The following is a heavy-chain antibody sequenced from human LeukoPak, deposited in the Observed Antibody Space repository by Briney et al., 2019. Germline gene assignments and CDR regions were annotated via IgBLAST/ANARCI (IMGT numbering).Heavy chain of an antibody. D-gene: IGHD2-8*02. J-gene: IGHJ3*01. CDR3: AKDEFVASDFTGAFDV. CDR2: ISWNSGSI. CDR1: GFTFDDYA. V-gene: IGHV3-9*03. Sequence: QPGGSLRLSCAASGFTFDDYAMHWVRQAPGKGLEWVSGISWNSGSIGYADSVKGRFTISRDNAKNSLYLQMNSLRAEDMALYYCAKDEFVASDFTGAFDVWGQGTMVTVSS.